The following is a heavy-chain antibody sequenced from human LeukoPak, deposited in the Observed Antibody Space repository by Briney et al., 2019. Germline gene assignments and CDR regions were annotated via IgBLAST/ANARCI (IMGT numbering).Heavy chain of an antibody. CDR2: ISWDGGST. Sequence: LTGGSLRLSCAASGFTFDDYTMHWVRHAPGKGLEWVSLISWDGGSTYYADSVKGRFTISRDNSKNSLYLQMNSLRTEDTALYYCAKDMTRITMVRGVTLWGVEGFDYWGQGTLVTVSS. V-gene: IGHV3-43*01. CDR3: AKDMTRITMVRGVTLWGVEGFDY. D-gene: IGHD3-10*01. CDR1: GFTFDDYT. J-gene: IGHJ4*02.